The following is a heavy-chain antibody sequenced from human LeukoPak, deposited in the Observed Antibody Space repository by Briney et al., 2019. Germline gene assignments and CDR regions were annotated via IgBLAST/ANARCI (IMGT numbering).Heavy chain of an antibody. J-gene: IGHJ4*02. Sequence: SETLSLTCTVSGGSISSYYWSWIRQPPGKGLEWIGYIYYSGSTNYNPSLKSRVTISVDTSKNQFSLKLSSVTAADTAVYYCARGYYYDSRTYYSDYWGQGTLVTVSS. D-gene: IGHD3-22*01. CDR2: IYYSGST. V-gene: IGHV4-59*01. CDR3: ARGYYYDSRTYYSDY. CDR1: GGSISSYY.